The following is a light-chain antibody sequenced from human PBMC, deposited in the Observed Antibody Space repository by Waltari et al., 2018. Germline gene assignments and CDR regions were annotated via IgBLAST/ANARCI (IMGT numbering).Light chain of an antibody. J-gene: IGKJ5*01. CDR3: QQANSFPPT. Sequence: AQSPGTLSLSLGDSATLSCRASQSVSRDYLAWYQQKPGKAPKLLIYAASSLQSGVPSRFSGSGSGTDFTLTISSLQPEDFATYYCQQANSFPPTFGQGTRLEIK. V-gene: IGKV1-12*01. CDR2: AAS. CDR1: QSVSRDY.